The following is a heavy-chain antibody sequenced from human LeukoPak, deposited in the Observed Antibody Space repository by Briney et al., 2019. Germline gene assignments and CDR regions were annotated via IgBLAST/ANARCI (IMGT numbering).Heavy chain of an antibody. CDR3: ARHDAGKWLPYFDY. D-gene: IGHD6-19*01. CDR1: GSSISNYY. CDR2: IYYSGST. J-gene: IGHJ4*02. V-gene: IGHV4-59*08. Sequence: SETLSLTCTVSGSSISNYYWSWIRQAPGKGLEWVGSIYYSGSTNYNPSLKSRVTISVDTSKNQFSLKLSSVTAADTAVYYCARHDAGKWLPYFDYWGRGTLVTVSS.